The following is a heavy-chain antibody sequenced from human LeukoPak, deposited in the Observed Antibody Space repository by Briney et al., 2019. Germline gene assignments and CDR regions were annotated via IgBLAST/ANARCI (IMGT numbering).Heavy chain of an antibody. CDR2: ISGSGPYT. V-gene: IGHV3-23*01. J-gene: IGHJ6*02. CDR3: AKDRRYYYGMDV. CDR1: GFTFSSYA. Sequence: GGSLRLSCAASGFTFSSYAMSWVRQAPGKGLEWVSAISGSGPYTYYADSVKGRFTISRDNSKNTLSLQMNSLRAEDTAIYYCAKDRRYYYGMDVWGQGTTVTVSS.